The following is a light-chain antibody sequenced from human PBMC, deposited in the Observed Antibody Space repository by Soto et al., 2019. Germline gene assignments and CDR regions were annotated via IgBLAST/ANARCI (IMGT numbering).Light chain of an antibody. V-gene: IGLV1-51*01. CDR2: DVN. CDR1: SSNVGNNY. Sequence: QSVLTQPPSVSAAPGQKVTISCSGSSSNVGNNYVSWYQQLPGTAPKLLIYDVNSRPSGVSNRFSGSKFGNTASLTISGLQAEDEADYYCSSYTSSDTLYVFGSGTKLTVL. CDR3: SSYTSSDTLYV. J-gene: IGLJ1*01.